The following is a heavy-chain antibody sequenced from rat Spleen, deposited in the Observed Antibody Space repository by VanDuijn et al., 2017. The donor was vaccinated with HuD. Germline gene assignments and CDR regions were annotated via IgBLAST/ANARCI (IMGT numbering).Heavy chain of an antibody. CDR1: GFTFSDYA. D-gene: IGHD2-2*01. J-gene: IGHJ1*01. Sequence: EVQLVESGGGLVQPGRSLRLSCAGSGFTFSDYAMAWVRQAPKKGLEWVATIVYDGSSYYYRDSVKGRFTVSRDNAQNTLYLRMDNLRSEDTATYYCARAGYLRDWYFDFWGRGTMVTVSS. CDR3: ARAGYLRDWYFDF. CDR2: IVYDGSSY. V-gene: IGHV5-17*01.